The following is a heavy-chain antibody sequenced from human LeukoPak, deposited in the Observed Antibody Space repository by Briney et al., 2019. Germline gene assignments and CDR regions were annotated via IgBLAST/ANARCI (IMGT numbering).Heavy chain of an antibody. J-gene: IGHJ4*02. D-gene: IGHD3-16*02. CDR1: GGSFSGYY. V-gene: IGHV4-34*01. CDR2: INHSGST. Sequence: SETLSLTCAVYGGSFSGYYWSWIRQPPGKGLEWIGEINHSGSTNYNPSLKSRVTISVDTSKNQFSLKLSSVTAADTAVYYCARAVPRYYGYVWGSYRFATNFDYWGQGTLVTVSS. CDR3: ARAVPRYYGYVWGSYRFATNFDY.